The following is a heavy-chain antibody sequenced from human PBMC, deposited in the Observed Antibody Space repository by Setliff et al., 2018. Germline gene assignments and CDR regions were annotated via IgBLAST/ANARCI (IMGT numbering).Heavy chain of an antibody. CDR3: AGKRESASRQTYFDS. J-gene: IGHJ4*02. CDR2: INHSGST. V-gene: IGHV4-34*01. D-gene: IGHD2-15*01. Sequence: SETLSLTCAVYGGSFSTYYWIWIRQPPGKGLEWIGEINHSGSTNYNPSLKSRVTISVDTSKNQFSLILSSVTAADTAVYYCAGKRESASRQTYFDSWGQGTLVTVSS. CDR1: GGSFSTYY.